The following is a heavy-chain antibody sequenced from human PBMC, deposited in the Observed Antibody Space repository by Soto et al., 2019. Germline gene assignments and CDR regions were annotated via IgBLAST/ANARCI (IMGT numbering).Heavy chain of an antibody. CDR1: GGSIYGSNW. V-gene: IGHV4-4*02. J-gene: IGHJ3*02. D-gene: IGHD3-16*01. CDR3: ARYPGTTVGGVI. CDR2: IFHSGST. Sequence: QVQLQESGPGLVKPSGTLSLTCSLSGGSIYGSNWWSWVRQPPGKGLEWIGEIFHSGSTHYNPSLKSRVTMSVDKSKNQFSLILSAVTAAGTAAYYGARYPGTTVGGVIWGQGTMVTVSS.